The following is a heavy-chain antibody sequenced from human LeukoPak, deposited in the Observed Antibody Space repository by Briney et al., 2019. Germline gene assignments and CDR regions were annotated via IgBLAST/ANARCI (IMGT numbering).Heavy chain of an antibody. CDR2: IYTRGST. D-gene: IGHD2-15*01. V-gene: IGHV4-4*07. CDR3: ARGRYCSADICSGGDAFDI. Sequence: SETLSLTCTVSGGSINNYYWSWIRQPAAKVLEGIGRIYTRGSTNYNPSLKTRVTMSVDTSKTQLSLKLSSVTAEDTAVYYCARGRYCSADICSGGDAFDIWGQGTMVSVSS. J-gene: IGHJ3*02. CDR1: GGSINNYY.